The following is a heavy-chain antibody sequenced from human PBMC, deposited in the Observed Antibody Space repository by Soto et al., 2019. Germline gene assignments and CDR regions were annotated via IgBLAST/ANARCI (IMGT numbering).Heavy chain of an antibody. CDR1: GFTFSSYW. CDR2: INNDGRSS. D-gene: IGHD3-22*01. Sequence: GESLKISCAASGFTFSSYWMHWVRQAPGKVLVWVSRINNDGRSSSYADSVKGRFTISRDNAKNTLYLQMNSLRAEDTAVYYCSGAFYYDSSGYYAWGQGXLVTVSS. V-gene: IGHV3-74*01. J-gene: IGHJ5*02. CDR3: SGAFYYDSSGYYA.